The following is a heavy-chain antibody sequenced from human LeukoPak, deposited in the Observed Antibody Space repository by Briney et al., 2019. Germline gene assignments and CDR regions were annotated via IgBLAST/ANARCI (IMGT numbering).Heavy chain of an antibody. CDR3: SRDAGPYFTDPVWWGPIDS. V-gene: IGHV3-33*01. D-gene: IGHD2-21*01. CDR1: GFTFSSYG. CDR2: IWYEGSNK. J-gene: IGHJ4*03. Sequence: PGGSLRLSCAASGFTFSSYGMHWVRQAAGKGLEWVAVIWYEGSNKYYADSVKGRFTIPRHNSKNTLYLQMNSLRAEDTAVSYCSRDAGPYFTDPVWWGPIDSWGPGTLGSLSP.